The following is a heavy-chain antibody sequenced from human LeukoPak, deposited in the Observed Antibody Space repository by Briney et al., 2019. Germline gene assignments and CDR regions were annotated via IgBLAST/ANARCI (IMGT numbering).Heavy chain of an antibody. CDR2: ISGSSSYM. V-gene: IGHV3-21*01. D-gene: IGHD2-21*01. CDR3: ARYAGSSLWTGAFDI. J-gene: IGHJ3*02. Sequence: GGSLRLSCAASGFTFITYTMNWVRQAPGKGLEWVSSISGSSSYMYYADSVKGRFTISRDNANNSLYLQMNSLRAEDTAVYYCARYAGSSLWTGAFDIWGQGTMVTVSS. CDR1: GFTFITYT.